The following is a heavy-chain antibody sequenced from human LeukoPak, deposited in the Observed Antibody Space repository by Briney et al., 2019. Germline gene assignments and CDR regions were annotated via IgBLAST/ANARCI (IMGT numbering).Heavy chain of an antibody. CDR1: GYTFTSYD. CDR3: ARASGSYLHYYYYMDV. J-gene: IGHJ6*03. CDR2: MNPNSGNT. Sequence: ASVKVSCKASGYTFTSYDINWVRQATGQGLEWMGWMNPNSGNTGYAQKFQGRVTMTRNTSISTAYMELSSLRSEDTAVYHCARASGSYLHYYYYMDVWGKGTTVTVSS. D-gene: IGHD1-26*01. V-gene: IGHV1-8*01.